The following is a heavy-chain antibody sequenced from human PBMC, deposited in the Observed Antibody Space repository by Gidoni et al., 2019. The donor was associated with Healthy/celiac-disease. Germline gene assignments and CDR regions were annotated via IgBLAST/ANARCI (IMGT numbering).Heavy chain of an antibody. D-gene: IGHD3-22*01. CDR3: ARQSGTMIVVVINAFDI. CDR2: IYDSGST. Sequence: QLQLQESGPGLVKPSETLSLTCTVSGGSIISSSYYWGWIRQPPGKGLEWIGSIYDSGSTYYNPSLKSRVTISVDTSKNQFSLKLSSVTAADTAVYYCARQSGTMIVVVINAFDIWGQGTMVTVSS. V-gene: IGHV4-39*01. CDR1: GGSIISSSYY. J-gene: IGHJ3*02.